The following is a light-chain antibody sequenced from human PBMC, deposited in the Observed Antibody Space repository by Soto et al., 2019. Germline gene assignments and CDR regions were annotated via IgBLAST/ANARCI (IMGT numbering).Light chain of an antibody. V-gene: IGKV2-30*02. CDR1: QSLVHSDGNTY. Sequence: DVVMTQSPLSLPVTLGQPASISCRSSQSLVHSDGNTYLNWFQQRPGQTPRRLINTVSNRDSGAPESFRGSGSGIVFTRKINRVEAEDFGVYYCMQGTHCPLPFGQGTKVKI. J-gene: IGKJ1*01. CDR3: MQGTHCPLP. CDR2: TVS.